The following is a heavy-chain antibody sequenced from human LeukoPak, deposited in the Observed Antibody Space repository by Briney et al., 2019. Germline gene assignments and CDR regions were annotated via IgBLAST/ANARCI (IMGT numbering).Heavy chain of an antibody. V-gene: IGHV3-66*02. Sequence: GGSLRLSCAGSGFTLSSNYMSWVRQAPGKGLERGSVIYGGGSTYDADSVRGRFTISRDNSKNRLYLQMNSLRAEDTAVYYCAREYCSSISCSSDDAFDIWGQGTMVTVSS. CDR2: IYGGGST. CDR3: AREYCSSISCSSDDAFDI. D-gene: IGHD2-2*01. J-gene: IGHJ3*02. CDR1: GFTLSSNY.